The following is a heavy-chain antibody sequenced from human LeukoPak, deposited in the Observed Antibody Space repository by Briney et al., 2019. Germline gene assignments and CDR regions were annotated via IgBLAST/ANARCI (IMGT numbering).Heavy chain of an antibody. CDR2: IKEDGSEK. Sequence: GGSLRLSCAASGFTFSNYWMSWVRQAPGKGLEWVANIKEDGSEKYYVDSVKGRFTISRDNAKNSLYLQMNSLRAEDTAVYYCAAGAGWLIDWWGQGTLVAVSS. D-gene: IGHD6-19*01. CDR3: AAGAGWLIDW. J-gene: IGHJ4*02. V-gene: IGHV3-7*01. CDR1: GFTFSNYW.